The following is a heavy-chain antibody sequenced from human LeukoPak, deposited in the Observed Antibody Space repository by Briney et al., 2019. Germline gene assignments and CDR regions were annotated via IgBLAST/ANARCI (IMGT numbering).Heavy chain of an antibody. D-gene: IGHD3-10*01. CDR1: GGTLSSYA. V-gene: IGHV1-69*01. CDR2: IIPIFDTA. CDR3: ARADDAVLLWFGELRGMIDY. J-gene: IGHJ4*02. Sequence: GSSVKVSCKASGGTLSSYAISWVRRAPGQGLEWMGGIIPIFDTANYAQKFQGRVTITADESTSTAYMELSSLRSEDTAVYYCARADDAVLLWFGELRGMIDYWGQGTLVTVSS.